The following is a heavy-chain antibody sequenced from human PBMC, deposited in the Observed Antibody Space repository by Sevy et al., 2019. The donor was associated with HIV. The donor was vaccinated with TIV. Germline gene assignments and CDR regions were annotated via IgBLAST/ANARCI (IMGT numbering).Heavy chain of an antibody. CDR3: AKGRDDIVAVPAVRLYYQNGMDV. D-gene: IGHD2-2*01. CDR2: IIPIFGRG. V-gene: IGHV1-69*13. CDR1: GGTFSRHA. J-gene: IGHJ6*02. Sequence: ASVKVSCKASGGTFSRHAISWVRQAPGQGLEWMGGIIPIFGRGNYAQHFLGRVTITADESTSTVYMELSSLRSDETAVYYCAKGRDDIVAVPAVRLYYQNGMDVWGQGTTVTVSS.